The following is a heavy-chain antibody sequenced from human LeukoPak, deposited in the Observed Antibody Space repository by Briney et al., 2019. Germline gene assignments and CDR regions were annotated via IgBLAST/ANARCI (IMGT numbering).Heavy chain of an antibody. CDR2: IWYDGSNK. CDR3: ARSSVRPTYYYDSSGYYLAF. J-gene: IGHJ4*02. Sequence: PGGSLRLSCAASGFTFSSYGMHWVRQAPGKGLEWVAVIWYDGSNKYYADSVKGRFTISRDNSKNTLYLQMNSLRAEDTAVYYCARSSVRPTYYYDSSGYYLAFRGQGTLVTVSS. D-gene: IGHD3-22*01. V-gene: IGHV3-33*01. CDR1: GFTFSSYG.